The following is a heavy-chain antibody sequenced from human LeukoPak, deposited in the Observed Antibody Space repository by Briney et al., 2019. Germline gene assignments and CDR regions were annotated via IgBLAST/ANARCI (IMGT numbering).Heavy chain of an antibody. D-gene: IGHD4-17*01. J-gene: IGHJ4*02. V-gene: IGHV1-46*01. CDR1: GDTFSSYY. CDR2: INPSGGST. Sequence: RASVKVSCKASGDTFSSYYMHWVRQAPGQGLEWMGIINPSGGSTSYAQKFQGRVTMTRDMSTSTAYMELRSLRSDDTAVYYCARTKYGDYPDYWGQGTLVTVSS. CDR3: ARTKYGDYPDY.